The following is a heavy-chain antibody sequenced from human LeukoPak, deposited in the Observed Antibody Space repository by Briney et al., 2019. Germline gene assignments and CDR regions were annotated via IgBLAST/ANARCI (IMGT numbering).Heavy chain of an antibody. J-gene: IGHJ5*02. V-gene: IGHV4-39*07. D-gene: IGHD3-10*01. Sequence: SETLSLTCTVSGGSISSSSYYWGWIRQPPGKGLEWIGSIYYSGSTYYNPSLKSRVTMSVDTSKNQFSLKLSSVTAADTAIYYCARAPPYYGSGRSRNWFDPWGQGTLVTVSS. CDR3: ARAPPYYGSGRSRNWFDP. CDR1: GGSISSSSYY. CDR2: IYYSGST.